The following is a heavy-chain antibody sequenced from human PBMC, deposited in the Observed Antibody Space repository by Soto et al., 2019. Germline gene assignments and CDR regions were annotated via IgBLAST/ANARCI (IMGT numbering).Heavy chain of an antibody. J-gene: IGHJ4*02. CDR2: ISNDGRGK. V-gene: IGHV3-30*04. CDR3: ARDQCFGGGRSCYYFDF. D-gene: IGHD2-15*01. CDR1: GFTFTTYA. Sequence: QVHLVKSGGGVVQPGRSLRLSCAASGFTFTTYAIHWVRQAPGKGLEWVAVISNDGRGKYYADSVKGRFTISRDNSKNSRYLQMNRLRSDDTAVYYCARDQCFGGGRSCYYFDFWGQGTLVTVSS.